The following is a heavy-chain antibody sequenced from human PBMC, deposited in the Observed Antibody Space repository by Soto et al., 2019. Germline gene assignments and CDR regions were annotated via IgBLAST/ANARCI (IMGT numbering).Heavy chain of an antibody. D-gene: IGHD2-2*01. V-gene: IGHV4-31*03. CDR2: IYYSGST. J-gene: IGHJ5*02. CDR1: GGSISSGGYY. CDR3: ARGVGGVVEVPPPFAP. Sequence: SETLSLTCTVSGGSISSGGYYWSWIRQHPGKGLEWIGYIYYSGSTYYNPSLKSRVTISVDTSKNQFSLKLSSVTAADTAVYYCARGVGGVVEVPPPFAPGAKGTRVPVSS.